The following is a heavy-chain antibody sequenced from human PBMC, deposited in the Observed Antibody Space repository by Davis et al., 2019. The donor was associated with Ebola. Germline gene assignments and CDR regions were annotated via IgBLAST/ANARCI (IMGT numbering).Heavy chain of an antibody. D-gene: IGHD3-16*02. CDR1: GGSISSYY. Sequence: PSETLSLTCTVSGGSISSYYWSWIRQPPGKGLEWIGYIYYSGSTNYNPSLKSRVTISVDTSKNQFSLKLSSVTAADTAVYYCASSRLRLGELSLSRWGQGTLVTVSS. CDR2: IYYSGST. V-gene: IGHV4-59*01. J-gene: IGHJ4*02. CDR3: ASSRLRLGELSLSR.